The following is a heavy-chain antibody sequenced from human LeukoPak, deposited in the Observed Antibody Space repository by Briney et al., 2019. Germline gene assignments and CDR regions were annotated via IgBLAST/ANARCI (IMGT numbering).Heavy chain of an antibody. J-gene: IGHJ4*02. V-gene: IGHV3-30*04. CDR3: ARDSSRSIYGLNDY. D-gene: IGHD4-17*01. Sequence: GGSLRLSCAASGFTFSSYAMHWVRQAPGKGLEWVAVISYDGSNKYYADSVKGRSTISRDNSKNTLYLQMNSLRAEDTAVYYCARDSSRSIYGLNDYWGQGTLVTVSS. CDR2: ISYDGSNK. CDR1: GFTFSSYA.